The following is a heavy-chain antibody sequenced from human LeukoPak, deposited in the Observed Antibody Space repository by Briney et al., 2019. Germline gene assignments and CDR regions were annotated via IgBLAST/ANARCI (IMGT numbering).Heavy chain of an antibody. CDR3: ARAGIVGAKTLGLRSGFDI. J-gene: IGHJ3*02. V-gene: IGHV1-2*04. D-gene: IGHD1-26*01. CDR2: INPNSGGT. Sequence: ASVKVSCKASGYTFTGYYMHWVRQAPGQGLEWMGWINPNSGGTNYAQKFQGWVTMTRDTSISTGYMELSRLRSDDTAVYYCARAGIVGAKTLGLRSGFDIWGQGTMVTFSS. CDR1: GYTFTGYY.